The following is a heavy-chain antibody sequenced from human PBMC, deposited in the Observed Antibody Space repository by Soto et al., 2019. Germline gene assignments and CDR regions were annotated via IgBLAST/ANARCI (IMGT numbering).Heavy chain of an antibody. CDR3: ASTGYSSGWYEGSSLRYFDL. J-gene: IGHJ2*01. CDR2: IYHSGST. CDR1: GGSISSSNW. D-gene: IGHD6-19*01. Sequence: QVQLQESGPGLVKPSGTLSLTCAVSGGSISSSNWWSWVRQPPGKGLEWIGEIYHSGSTNYNPSLKSRVTKSVDKSKNHFSLKLSSVTAADTAVYYCASTGYSSGWYEGSSLRYFDLWGRGTLVTVSS. V-gene: IGHV4-4*02.